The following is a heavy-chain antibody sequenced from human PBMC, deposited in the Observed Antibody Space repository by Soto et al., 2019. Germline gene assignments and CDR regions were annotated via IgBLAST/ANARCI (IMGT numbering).Heavy chain of an antibody. CDR1: GFTFGDYA. Sequence: KPGGSLRLSCTASGFTFGDYAMSWFRQAPGKGLEWVGFIRSKAYGGTTEYAASVKGRFTISRDDSKSIAYLQMNSLKTEDTAVYYCTSDSYDSSGYYYVRDEFDYWGQGTLVTVSS. CDR2: IRSKAYGGTT. CDR3: TSDSYDSSGYYYVRDEFDY. J-gene: IGHJ4*02. V-gene: IGHV3-49*05. D-gene: IGHD3-22*01.